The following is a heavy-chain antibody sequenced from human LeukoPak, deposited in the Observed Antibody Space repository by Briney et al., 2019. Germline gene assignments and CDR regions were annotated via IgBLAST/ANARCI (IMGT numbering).Heavy chain of an antibody. CDR1: GDSISSSSYY. CDR3: ARVSLAARRYYFDY. Sequence: SETLSLTCSVCGDSISSSSYYWGWIRKPPGKVLEWIGSIYYSGSNYYTPSLKSRVTISVDTSKNQFSLKLSSVTAEDTAVYYCARVSLAARRYYFDYWGQGTLVTVSS. V-gene: IGHV4-39*07. D-gene: IGHD6-6*01. J-gene: IGHJ4*02. CDR2: IYYSGSN.